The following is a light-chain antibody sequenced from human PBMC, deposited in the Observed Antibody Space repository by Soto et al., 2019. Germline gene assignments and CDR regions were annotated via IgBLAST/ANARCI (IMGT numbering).Light chain of an antibody. CDR3: SSYTSSSTPYV. V-gene: IGLV2-14*01. J-gene: IGLJ1*01. CDR1: SSDVGGYNY. CDR2: EVS. Sequence: QSALTQPASVSGSPGQSITISCTGTSSDVGGYNYVSWYQQHPGKAPKLMIYEVSNRPSGVSNRFSGSKSGHTASPTISGLQAEDEADYYCSSYTSSSTPYVFGTGTKVTVL.